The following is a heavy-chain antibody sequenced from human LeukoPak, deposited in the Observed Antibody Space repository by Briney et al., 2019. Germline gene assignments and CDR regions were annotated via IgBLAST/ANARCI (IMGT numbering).Heavy chain of an antibody. V-gene: IGHV3-11*04. D-gene: IGHD6-19*01. J-gene: IGHJ4*02. CDR1: GFTFCAYY. CDR3: ARGGIIVPDTDY. Sequence: PGGSLRLFCAASGFTFCAYYMSWMRRAPRQELKGVSYISSSCSSIYYEDSVKGRFTISRDNANKSLYLQMNSLRAEDTAVYYCARGGIIVPDTDYWGQGTLVTVSS. CDR2: ISSSCSSI.